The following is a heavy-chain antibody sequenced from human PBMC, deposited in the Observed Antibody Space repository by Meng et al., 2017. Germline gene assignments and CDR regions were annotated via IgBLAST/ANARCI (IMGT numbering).Heavy chain of an antibody. Sequence: GESLKISCAASGFTFSNAWMSWVRQAPGKGLEWVGRIKNKTDGGTTDYAAPVKGRFTNSRDDSKNTLYLQMNSLKTEDTAVYYCTTPMTTVVTPRLQNAFDIWGQGTMVTVSS. D-gene: IGHD4-23*01. CDR1: GFTFSNAW. V-gene: IGHV3-15*01. CDR2: IKNKTDGGTT. J-gene: IGHJ3*02. CDR3: TTPMTTVVTPRLQNAFDI.